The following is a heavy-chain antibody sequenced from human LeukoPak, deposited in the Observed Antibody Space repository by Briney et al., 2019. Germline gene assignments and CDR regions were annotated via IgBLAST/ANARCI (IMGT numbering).Heavy chain of an antibody. Sequence: ASVNVSCKTSGYSFCDYYMHWVRQAPGQGLEWMGWINPNSGGTSSAQKFQGRVTMTRDTSITTVYMEVSWLTSDDTAIYYCARADRLHGGPYLIGPWGQGTLVTVSS. CDR3: ARADRLHGGPYLIGP. CDR2: INPNSGGT. CDR1: GYSFCDYY. D-gene: IGHD2-21*01. J-gene: IGHJ5*02. V-gene: IGHV1-2*02.